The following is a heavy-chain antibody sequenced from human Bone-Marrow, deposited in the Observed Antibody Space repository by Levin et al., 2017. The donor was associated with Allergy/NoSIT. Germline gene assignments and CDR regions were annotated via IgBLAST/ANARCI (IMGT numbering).Heavy chain of an antibody. Sequence: PSETLSLTCTVSGGSISSGGYYWSWIRQHPGKGLEWIGYIYYSGSTYYNPSLKSRVTISVDTSKNQFSLKLSSVTAADTAVYYCARKPAAIYSSGWTGWYFDYWGQGTLVTVSS. CDR3: ARKPAAIYSSGWTGWYFDY. J-gene: IGHJ4*02. D-gene: IGHD6-19*01. V-gene: IGHV4-31*03. CDR1: GGSISSGGYY. CDR2: IYYSGST.